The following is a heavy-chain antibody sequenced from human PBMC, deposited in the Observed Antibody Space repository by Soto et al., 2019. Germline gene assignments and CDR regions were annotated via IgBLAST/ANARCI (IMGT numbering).Heavy chain of an antibody. J-gene: IGHJ4*02. CDR3: ATDVRSYSSSWYC. V-gene: IGHV4-39*01. D-gene: IGHD6-13*01. CDR2: IYYSGST. CDR1: GGSISSSSYY. Sequence: SETLSLTCTVSGGSISSSSYYWGWIRQPPGKGLEWIGSIYYSGSTYYNPSLKSRVTISVDTSKNQFSLKLSSVTAADTAVYYCATDVRSYSSSWYCWGQGTLVTVSS.